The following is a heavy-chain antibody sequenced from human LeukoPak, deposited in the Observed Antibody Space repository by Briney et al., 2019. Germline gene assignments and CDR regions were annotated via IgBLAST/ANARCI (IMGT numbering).Heavy chain of an antibody. CDR1: GGSFSGYY. D-gene: IGHD4-11*01. J-gene: IGHJ6*02. V-gene: IGHV4-34*01. Sequence: SETLSLTCAVYGGSFSGYYWIWIRQPPGKGLEWIGEINHSGSTNYNPSLKSRVTISVDTSKNQFSLKLSSVTAADTAAYYCARRRYSNYATVYGMDVWGQGTTVTVSS. CDR2: INHSGST. CDR3: ARRRYSNYATVYGMDV.